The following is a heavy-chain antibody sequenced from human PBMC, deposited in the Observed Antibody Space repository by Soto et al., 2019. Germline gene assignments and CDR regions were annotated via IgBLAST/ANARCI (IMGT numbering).Heavy chain of an antibody. Sequence: CIGLCCAASGDSFSIYVMDGVRKDPGKGLEWVSYISSSSSTIYYADSVKGRFTISRDNAKNSLYLQMNSLRAEDTAVYYCAKHRVDDSAFDIWGQGTMVTVSS. CDR1: GDSFSIYV. D-gene: IGHD3-3*01. CDR3: AKHRVDDSAFDI. CDR2: ISSSSSTI. V-gene: IGHV3-48*01. J-gene: IGHJ3*02.